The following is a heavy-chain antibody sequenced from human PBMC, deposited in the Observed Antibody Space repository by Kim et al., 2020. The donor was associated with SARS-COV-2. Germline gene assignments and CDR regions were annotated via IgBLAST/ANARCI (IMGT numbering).Heavy chain of an antibody. V-gene: IGHV3-30*04. CDR3: ARGGLFLWFGELLSY. Sequence: GGSLRLSCAASGFTFISYAMHWVRQAPGKGLEWVTVISYDGSNKYYADSVKGRFTISRDNSRNTLYLQMNSLRAEDTAVYYCARGGLFLWFGELLSYWG. D-gene: IGHD3-10*01. CDR2: ISYDGSNK. CDR1: GFTFISYA. J-gene: IGHJ4*01.